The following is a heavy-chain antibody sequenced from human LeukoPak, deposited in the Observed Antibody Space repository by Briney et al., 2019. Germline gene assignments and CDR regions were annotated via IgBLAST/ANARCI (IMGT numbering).Heavy chain of an antibody. CDR2: IQSGVDT. D-gene: IGHD4/OR15-4a*01. J-gene: IGHJ4*02. V-gene: IGHV3-66*01. CDR3: ARRDYGKGVYDH. Sequence: GGSLRLSCVTSGFNVRTNFMRWVRQAPGEGLEWVSVIQSGVDTYYADSVKGRFTISRDNSENTVYLQMSSLRAEDTAVYYCARRDYGKGVYDHWGQGTLVTVSS. CDR1: GFNVRTNF.